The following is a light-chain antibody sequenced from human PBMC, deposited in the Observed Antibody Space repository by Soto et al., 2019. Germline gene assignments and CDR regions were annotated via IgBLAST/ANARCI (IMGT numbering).Light chain of an antibody. J-gene: IGKJ1*01. CDR1: QGIGKY. V-gene: IGKV1-16*01. CDR2: ATS. CDR3: QQSYSTPWT. Sequence: DIQMTQSPSSLSASVGDRVTITCRASQGIGKYLAWFQQRPGQAPKSLIYATSTLQTGGPSRFSGSGSGTDFTLTISSLQPEDFATYYCQQSYSTPWTFGQGTKVEIK.